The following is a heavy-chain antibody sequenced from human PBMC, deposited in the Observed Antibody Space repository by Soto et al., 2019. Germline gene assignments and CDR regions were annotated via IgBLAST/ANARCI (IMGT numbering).Heavy chain of an antibody. CDR2: IYPGDSET. J-gene: IGHJ4*02. Sequence: GSLKLSCSGIGYNFTKNWIGWVGQMPGKGLEWMGIIYPGDSETRYSPSFQGQGTISVDKAKNTAYLHWSSLKAPDTAIYYCFILYGAALRGFAYLGPGTLVTVSS. V-gene: IGHV5-51*01. CDR3: FILYGAALRGFAY. D-gene: IGHD2-8*01. CDR1: GYNFTKNW.